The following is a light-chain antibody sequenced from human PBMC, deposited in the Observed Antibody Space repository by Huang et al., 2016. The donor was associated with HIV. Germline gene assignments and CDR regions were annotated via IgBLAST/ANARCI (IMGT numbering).Light chain of an antibody. CDR2: DES. Sequence: DIQMTPSPSSLSASVGDRVTITCQARQDISNYLNWYQQKPGKAPKLLIYDESNLETGVPSRFSGSGSGTDFTFTISSLQPEDIATYYCQQYDNLPLTFGGGTKVEIK. CDR3: QQYDNLPLT. V-gene: IGKV1-33*01. CDR1: QDISNY. J-gene: IGKJ4*01.